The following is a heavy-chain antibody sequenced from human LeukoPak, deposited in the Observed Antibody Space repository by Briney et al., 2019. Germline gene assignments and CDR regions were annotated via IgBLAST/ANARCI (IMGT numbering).Heavy chain of an antibody. CDR1: GFIFDNSW. Sequence: GGSLRLSCEASGFIFDNSWMTWVRQAPGKGLEWVAHIRSDGGETKYEDSVKGRFTISRDNARKSLYLQMNSLRVEDAAVYYCARDFGYYHFAHWGQGTLVTVSS. CDR2: IRSDGGET. V-gene: IGHV3-7*03. CDR3: ARDFGYYHFAH. D-gene: IGHD1-26*01. J-gene: IGHJ4*02.